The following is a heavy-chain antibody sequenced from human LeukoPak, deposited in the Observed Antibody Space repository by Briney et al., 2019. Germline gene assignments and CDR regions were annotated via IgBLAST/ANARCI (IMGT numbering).Heavy chain of an antibody. D-gene: IGHD1-26*01. CDR1: GFTFMNYA. CDR3: AKGSTSSGSLVDY. Sequence: GGSLRLSCAASGFTFMNYAVTWVRQAAGKGLEWVSVINDSGGSTYYADSVKGRFTISRDNSKNTLYLQMNSLRSDDTAVYYCAKGSTSSGSLVDYWGQGTLVTVSS. V-gene: IGHV3-23*01. J-gene: IGHJ4*02. CDR2: INDSGGST.